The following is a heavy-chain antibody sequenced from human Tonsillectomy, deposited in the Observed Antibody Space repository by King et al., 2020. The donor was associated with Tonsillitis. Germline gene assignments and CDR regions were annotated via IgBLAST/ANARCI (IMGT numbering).Heavy chain of an antibody. D-gene: IGHD2-8*02. V-gene: IGHV3-7*03. Sequence: QLVQSGGGLVQPGGSLRLSCAASGFTFSSYWMSWVRQAPGKGLEWVANIKQDGSEKYYVDSVKGRFTISRDNAKNSLYLQMNSLRAEDTAVYYCARARWSALRSGVCYCDYWGQGTLVTVSS. CDR3: ARARWSALRSGVCYCDY. CDR1: GFTFSSYW. CDR2: IKQDGSEK. J-gene: IGHJ4*02.